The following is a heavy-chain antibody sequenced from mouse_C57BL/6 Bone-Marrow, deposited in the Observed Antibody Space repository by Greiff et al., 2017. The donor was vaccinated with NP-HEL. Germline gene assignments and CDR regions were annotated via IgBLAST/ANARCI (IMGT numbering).Heavy chain of an antibody. D-gene: IGHD3-3*01. V-gene: IGHV1-85*01. CDR1: GYTFTSYD. Sequence: VKLQESGPELVKPGASVKLSCKASGYTFTSYDINWVKQRPGQGLEWIGWIYPRDGSTKYNEKFKGKATLTVDTSSSTAYMELHSLTSEDSAVYFCARGEGRGYWGQGTTLTVSS. CDR3: ARGEGRGY. J-gene: IGHJ2*01. CDR2: IYPRDGST.